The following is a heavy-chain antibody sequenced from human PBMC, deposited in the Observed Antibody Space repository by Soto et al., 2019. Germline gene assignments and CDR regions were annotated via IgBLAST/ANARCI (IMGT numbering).Heavy chain of an antibody. V-gene: IGHV2-5*02. Sequence: QITLKESGPTLVKPTQTLTLTCTFSGFSLSTSGVGVGWIRQPPGKALEWLALIYWDDDKRYSPSLKSRLTITKDTSKNPVVLTMTNMDTVDTATYYCAHSLIGYYYDSSGSNWFDPWGQGTLFTVSS. J-gene: IGHJ5*02. CDR2: IYWDDDK. CDR1: GFSLSTSGVG. D-gene: IGHD3-22*01. CDR3: AHSLIGYYYDSSGSNWFDP.